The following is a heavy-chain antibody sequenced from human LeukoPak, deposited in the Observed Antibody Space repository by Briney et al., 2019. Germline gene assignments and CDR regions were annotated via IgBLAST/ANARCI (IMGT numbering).Heavy chain of an antibody. D-gene: IGHD2-2*01. Sequence: SETLSLTCTVSGGSISSYYWSWIRQPAGKGLEWIGRIYTSGSTNYNPSLKSRVAMSVDTSKNQFSLKLSSVTAADTAVYYCAREAIVVASLDYWGQGTLVTVSS. CDR1: GGSISSYY. V-gene: IGHV4-4*07. CDR3: AREAIVVASLDY. CDR2: IYTSGST. J-gene: IGHJ4*02.